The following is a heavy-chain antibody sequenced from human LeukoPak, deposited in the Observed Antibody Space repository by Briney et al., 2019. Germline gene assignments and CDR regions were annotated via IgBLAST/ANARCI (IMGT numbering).Heavy chain of an antibody. J-gene: IGHJ3*02. CDR3: ARPSGRGWNGVYDAFDI. V-gene: IGHV4-38-2*02. D-gene: IGHD1-1*01. CDR2: IYYSGST. Sequence: PSETLSLTCTVSGYSISGGYYWDWIRQPPGKGLEWIGSIYYSGSTYYNPSLKSRVTISVDTSKNQFSLKLSSVTAADTAVYYCARPSGRGWNGVYDAFDIWGQGTMVTVSS. CDR1: GYSISGGYY.